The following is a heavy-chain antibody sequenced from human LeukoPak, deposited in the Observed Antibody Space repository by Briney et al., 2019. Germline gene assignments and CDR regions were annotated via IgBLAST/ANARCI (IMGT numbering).Heavy chain of an antibody. Sequence: ASVKVSCKASGYTFTRHYMNWVRHAPGQGLELVGKINPSSGGTGYAQKFQGRISMTRNTSISTAYMELSSLRSEDTAVYYCARGRVGYCSGGSCYWFDPWGQGTLVTVSS. V-gene: IGHV1-46*01. D-gene: IGHD2-15*01. CDR2: INPSSGGT. CDR3: ARGRVGYCSGGSCYWFDP. CDR1: GYTFTRHY. J-gene: IGHJ5*02.